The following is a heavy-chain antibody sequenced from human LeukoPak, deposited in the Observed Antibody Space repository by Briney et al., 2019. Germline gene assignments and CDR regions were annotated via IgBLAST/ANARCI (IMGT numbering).Heavy chain of an antibody. D-gene: IGHD3-10*01. CDR1: GGTFSSYA. CDR2: IIPIFGTA. Sequence: ASVKVSCKASGGTFSSYAISWVRQAPGQGLEWMGGIIPIFGTANYAQKFQGRVTITADKSTSTAYMELSSLRSEDTAVYYCARDRRNYYGSGSCYNLDYWGQGTLVTVSS. J-gene: IGHJ4*02. CDR3: ARDRRNYYGSGSCYNLDY. V-gene: IGHV1-69*06.